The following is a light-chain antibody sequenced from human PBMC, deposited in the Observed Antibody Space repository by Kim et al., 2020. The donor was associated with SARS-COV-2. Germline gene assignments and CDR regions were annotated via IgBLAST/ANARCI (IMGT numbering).Light chain of an antibody. V-gene: IGKV1-NL1*01. CDR3: QPYYTAPLT. J-gene: IGKJ1*01. CDR1: QRIGNS. Sequence: ASGTDRVTITCRASQRIGNSLAWYQQKPGKAPTRLLYDESKSESGVPARLRGSGSGTDYTHTLSSLQTEEYATYYCQPYYTAPLTFGQGTTVDI. CDR2: DES.